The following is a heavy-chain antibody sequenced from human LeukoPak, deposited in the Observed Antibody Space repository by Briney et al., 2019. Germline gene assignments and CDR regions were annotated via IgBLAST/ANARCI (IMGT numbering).Heavy chain of an antibody. CDR2: IYTSGST. Sequence: PSETLSLTCTVSGGSISSSSYYWGWIRQPPGKGLEWIGGIYTSGSTNYNPSLKSRVTISVDTSKNQFSLKLSSVTAADTAVYYCARDRMATLWYYYMDVWGKGTTVTVSS. CDR1: GGSISSSSYY. CDR3: ARDRMATLWYYYMDV. J-gene: IGHJ6*03. V-gene: IGHV4-39*07. D-gene: IGHD5-24*01.